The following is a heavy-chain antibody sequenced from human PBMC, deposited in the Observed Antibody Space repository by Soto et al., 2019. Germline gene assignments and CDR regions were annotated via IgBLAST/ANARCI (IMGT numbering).Heavy chain of an antibody. V-gene: IGHV1-2*04. Sequence: ASVKVSCKASGYTFTGYYMHWLRQAPGQGLEWMGWINPNSGGTNYAQKFQGWVTMTRDTSISTAYMELSRLRSDDTAVYYCAREGKGYCTNGVCYGMDVWGQGTTVPVSS. CDR3: AREGKGYCTNGVCYGMDV. CDR2: INPNSGGT. D-gene: IGHD2-8*01. CDR1: GYTFTGYY. J-gene: IGHJ6*02.